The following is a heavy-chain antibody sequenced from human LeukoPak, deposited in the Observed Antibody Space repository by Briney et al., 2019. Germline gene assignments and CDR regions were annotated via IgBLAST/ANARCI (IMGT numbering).Heavy chain of an antibody. CDR1: GDSISSTIYF. D-gene: IGHD2-15*01. CDR2: IYYSGTT. J-gene: IGHJ4*02. CDR3: ARHKCSGIFCPFDY. V-gene: IGHV4-39*01. Sequence: SETLSLACTVSGDSISSTIYFWGWIRQPPGKGLEWIGTIYYSGTTYYNPSLKSRVTISVDTSKNQFSLKLSSVSASDTAVYFCARHKCSGIFCPFDYWGQGTLVTVSS.